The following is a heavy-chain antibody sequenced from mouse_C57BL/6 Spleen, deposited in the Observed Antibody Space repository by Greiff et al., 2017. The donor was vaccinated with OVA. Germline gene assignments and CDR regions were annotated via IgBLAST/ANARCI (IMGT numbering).Heavy chain of an antibody. V-gene: IGHV1-82*01. CDR3: ASPLVITTVVATSDWYFDV. D-gene: IGHD1-1*01. CDR1: GYAFSSSW. Sequence: QVQLQQSGPELVKPGASVKISCKASGYAFSSSWMNWVKQRPGKGLEWIGRIYPGDGDTNYNGKFKGKATLTADKSSSTAYMQLSSLTSEDSAVYFCASPLVITTVVATSDWYFDVWGTGTTVTVSS. J-gene: IGHJ1*03. CDR2: IYPGDGDT.